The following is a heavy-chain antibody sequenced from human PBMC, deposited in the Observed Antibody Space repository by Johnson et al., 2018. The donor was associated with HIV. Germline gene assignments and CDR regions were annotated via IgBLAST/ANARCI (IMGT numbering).Heavy chain of an antibody. CDR1: GFTFSTYA. V-gene: IGHV3-30*04. Sequence: VQLVESGGGVVRPGGSLRLSCAASGFTFSTYAMHWVRQAPGKGLEWVAVISYDGSHKCYLDSVKGRFTISRDNSKNKMYLQMNSLRTEDTAIYYCARQTLRAFDIWGQGTMVTVSS. CDR2: ISYDGSHK. CDR3: ARQTLRAFDI. J-gene: IGHJ3*02.